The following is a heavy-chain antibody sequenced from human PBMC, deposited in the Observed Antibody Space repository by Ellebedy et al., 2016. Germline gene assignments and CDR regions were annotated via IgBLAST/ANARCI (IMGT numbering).Heavy chain of an antibody. CDR3: ATRRAFYFDY. V-gene: IGHV3-23*01. J-gene: IGHJ4*02. CDR1: GFTFSSFA. CDR2: ISGNGADT. Sequence: GESLKISCAASGFTFSSFAMSWVRQAPGKGLEWVSTISGNGADTFYADSVKGRFTISRDSSKNTLYLQMNSLRAEDTAIYYCATRRAFYFDYWGQGTLVTVSS.